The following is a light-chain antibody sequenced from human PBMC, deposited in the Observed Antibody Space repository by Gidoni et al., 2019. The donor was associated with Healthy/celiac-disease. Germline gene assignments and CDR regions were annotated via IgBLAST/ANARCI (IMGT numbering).Light chain of an antibody. V-gene: IGKV3-15*01. CDR3: QQYNNWPRT. J-gene: IGKJ5*01. CDR2: GAS. CDR1: PSVSSN. Sequence: EIVMTQSPATLSVSPGERATLSCRASPSVSSNLAWYQQKPGQAPKLLIYGASTRATGIPARFSGSGSGTEFTLTIRSLQSEDFAVYYCQQYNNWPRTFGQGTRLEIK.